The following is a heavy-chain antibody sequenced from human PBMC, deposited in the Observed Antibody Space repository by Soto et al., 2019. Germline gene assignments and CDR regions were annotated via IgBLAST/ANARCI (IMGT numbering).Heavy chain of an antibody. D-gene: IGHD2-2*01. V-gene: IGHV3-21*01. J-gene: IGHJ6*02. Sequence: GGSLRLSCAASGFTFSSYSMNWVRQAPGKGLEWVSSISSSSSYIYYADSVKGRFTISRDNAKNSLYLQMNSLRAEDTAVYYCAKDMEGYCSSTSCSFYSYYGMDVWGQGXTLTVSS. CDR3: AKDMEGYCSSTSCSFYSYYGMDV. CDR2: ISSSSSYI. CDR1: GFTFSSYS.